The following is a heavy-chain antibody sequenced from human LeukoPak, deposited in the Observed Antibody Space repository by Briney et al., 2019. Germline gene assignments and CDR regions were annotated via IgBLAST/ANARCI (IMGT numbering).Heavy chain of an antibody. CDR2: IYYSGST. CDR1: GGSISSYY. D-gene: IGHD5-18*01. J-gene: IGHJ3*02. Sequence: SETLSLTYTVSGGSISSYYWSWIRQPPGKGLEWIGYIYYSGSTNYNPSLKSRVTISVDTSKNQFSLKLSSVTAADTAVYYCARVGDTALGYYAFDIWGQGTMVTVSS. V-gene: IGHV4-59*01. CDR3: ARVGDTALGYYAFDI.